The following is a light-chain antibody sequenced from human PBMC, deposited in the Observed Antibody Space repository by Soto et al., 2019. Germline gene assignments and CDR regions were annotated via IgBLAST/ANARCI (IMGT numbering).Light chain of an antibody. J-gene: IGKJ4*01. CDR1: QSVTSSY. Sequence: IVLTQSPGTLSLSPGERATLSCRASQSVTSSYLAWYQQKPGQAPRLLIYGASSRATGIPDRFSGSGSGTDFTLTISRLEPEDFAVYYCQQDGSSPLTFGGGTKVAIK. CDR2: GAS. CDR3: QQDGSSPLT. V-gene: IGKV3-20*01.